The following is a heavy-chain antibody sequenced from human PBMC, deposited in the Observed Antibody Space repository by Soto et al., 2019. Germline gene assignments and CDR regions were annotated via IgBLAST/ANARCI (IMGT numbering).Heavy chain of an antibody. D-gene: IGHD6-19*01. Sequence: GASLTLSCAASGFTFSSYGLHCVRQAPGKGLEWLGVISYDGSNKYYADSVKGRFTISRDNSKNTLYLQMNSLRAEHTAVYYCAIAKRLSQWLVEYYFDYWGQGTLVTVSS. V-gene: IGHV3-30*03. CDR2: ISYDGSNK. J-gene: IGHJ4*02. CDR1: GFTFSSYG. CDR3: AIAKRLSQWLVEYYFDY.